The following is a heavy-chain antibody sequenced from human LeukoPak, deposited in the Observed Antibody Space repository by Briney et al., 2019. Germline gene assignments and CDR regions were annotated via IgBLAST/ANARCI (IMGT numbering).Heavy chain of an antibody. CDR2: IYYSGST. D-gene: IGHD3-22*01. V-gene: IGHV4-59*01. Sequence: TSETLSLTCTVSGGSISSYYWSWIRQPPGKGLEWIGYIYYSGSTNYNPSLKSRVTISVDTSKNQFSLKLSSVTAADTAVYYCARTYYFDSSGRNWFDPWGQGTLVTVSS. CDR1: GGSISSYY. CDR3: ARTYYFDSSGRNWFDP. J-gene: IGHJ5*02.